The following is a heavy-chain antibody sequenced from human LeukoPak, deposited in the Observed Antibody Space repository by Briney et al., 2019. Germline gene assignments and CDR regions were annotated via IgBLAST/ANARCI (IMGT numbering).Heavy chain of an antibody. V-gene: IGHV1-3*01. Sequence: ASVKVSCKASGYTFSSYDIHWVRQAPGQRLEWMGWINAGNGDTKYSQKFQGKVTITRDTSASTDYMELRSLRSEDTAVYYCARVRTVVVVTADAFDIWGQGTMVTVSS. CDR2: INAGNGDT. D-gene: IGHD2-21*02. CDR1: GYTFSSYD. CDR3: ARVRTVVVVTADAFDI. J-gene: IGHJ3*02.